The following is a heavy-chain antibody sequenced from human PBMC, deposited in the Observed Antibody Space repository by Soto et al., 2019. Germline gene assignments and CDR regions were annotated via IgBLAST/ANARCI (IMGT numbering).Heavy chain of an antibody. CDR2: IDPSDSQT. J-gene: IGHJ4*02. V-gene: IGHV5-10-1*01. CDR1: GYSFAGYW. CDR3: ARQIYGDDTGPNFQYYFDS. Sequence: GESLKISCKGSGYSFAGYWITWVRQKPGKGLEWMGRIDPSDSQTYYSPSFRGHVTISVTKSITTVFLQWSSLRASDTAMYYCARQIYGDDTGPNFQYYFDSWGQGTPVTVSS. D-gene: IGHD5-12*01.